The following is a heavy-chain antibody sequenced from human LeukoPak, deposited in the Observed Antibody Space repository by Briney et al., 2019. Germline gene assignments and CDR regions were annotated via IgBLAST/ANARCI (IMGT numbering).Heavy chain of an antibody. J-gene: IGHJ6*03. D-gene: IGHD4-11*01. CDR1: GGSISSYY. Sequence: SETLSLTCTVSGGSISSYYWSWIRQPPGKGLEWIGYTYYSGSTNYNPSLKSRVTISVDTSKNQFSLKLSSVTAADTAVYYCARDNSPFDYYYYYMDVWGKGTTVTVSS. CDR2: TYYSGST. CDR3: ARDNSPFDYYYYYMDV. V-gene: IGHV4-59*13.